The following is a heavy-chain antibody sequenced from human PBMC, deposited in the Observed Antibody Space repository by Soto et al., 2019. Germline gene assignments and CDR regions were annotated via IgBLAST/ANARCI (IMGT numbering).Heavy chain of an antibody. V-gene: IGHV4-59*01. Sequence: SETLSLTCTVSGDSISRYDGNWIRQPPGKGLESIGYIHYSGITSYNPSLKSRVTISIDTSKNQFSLKLTSVTAADTAVYYCATTYYDSSAYYLDYWGQGTPVTVSS. J-gene: IGHJ4*02. CDR2: IHYSGIT. CDR3: ATTYYDSSAYYLDY. CDR1: GDSISRYD. D-gene: IGHD3-22*01.